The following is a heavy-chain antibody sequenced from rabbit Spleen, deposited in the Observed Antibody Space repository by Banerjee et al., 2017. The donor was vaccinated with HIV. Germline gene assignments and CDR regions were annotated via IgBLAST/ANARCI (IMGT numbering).Heavy chain of an antibody. CDR3: ARGEHFSVGFSAFAIYLDL. CDR1: GFSFSNKAV. V-gene: IGHV1S45*01. Sequence: QEQLVESGGGLVKPEGSLKLSCTAPGFSFSNKAVMCWVRQTPGKGLELIACIDTSSVNTADATWAKGRFTISKTSSTTVTLQMTSLTAADTATYFWARGEHFSVGFSAFAIYLDLWGPGTLVTVS. CDR2: IDTSSVNT. D-gene: IGHD6-1*01. J-gene: IGHJ4*01.